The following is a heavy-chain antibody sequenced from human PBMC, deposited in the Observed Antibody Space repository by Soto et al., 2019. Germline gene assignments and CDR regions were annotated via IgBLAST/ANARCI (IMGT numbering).Heavy chain of an antibody. J-gene: IGHJ6*02. CDR3: GKDPAVPSGYGLDV. V-gene: IGHV3-30*18. CDR2: ISYDGSSR. CDR1: GFTFSNYG. D-gene: IGHD1-1*01. Sequence: QVQLVESGGGVVQPGRSLRLSCAAAGFTFSNYGMHWVPQAPGKGLEWVAVISYDGSSRNFADSVKGRFTVSRDNSQNTLYLQLNSLRAEDSGVYYCGKDPAVPSGYGLDVWGQGTTVTVS.